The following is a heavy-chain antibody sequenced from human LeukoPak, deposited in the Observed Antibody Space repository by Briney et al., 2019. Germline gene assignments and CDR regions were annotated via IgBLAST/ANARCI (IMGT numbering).Heavy chain of an antibody. CDR2: IYTSGST. CDR3: AKDEEAVAGTGAFDY. D-gene: IGHD6-19*01. CDR1: GGSISSYY. V-gene: IGHV4-4*07. Sequence: SETLSLTCTVSGGSISSYYWSWIRQPAGKGLEWIGRIYTSGSTNYNPSLKSRVTMSVDTSKNQFSLRLSSVTAADTAVYYCAKDEEAVAGTGAFDYWGQGTLVTVSS. J-gene: IGHJ4*02.